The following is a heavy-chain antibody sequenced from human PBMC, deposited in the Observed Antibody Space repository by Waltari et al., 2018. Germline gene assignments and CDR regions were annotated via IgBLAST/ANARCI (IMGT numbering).Heavy chain of an antibody. Sequence: QVQLVQSGAEVKKPGASVKVSCKASGYTFTSYGISWVRQAPGQGLEWMGWISAYNGNTNYAQKLQGRVTMTTDTSTSTAYMELRSLRSDDTAVYYCARATVLMGVPYYYYYMDVWGKGTTVTVSS. CDR3: ARATVLMGVPYYYYYMDV. CDR1: GYTFTSYG. D-gene: IGHD2-8*01. J-gene: IGHJ6*03. V-gene: IGHV1-18*01. CDR2: ISAYNGNT.